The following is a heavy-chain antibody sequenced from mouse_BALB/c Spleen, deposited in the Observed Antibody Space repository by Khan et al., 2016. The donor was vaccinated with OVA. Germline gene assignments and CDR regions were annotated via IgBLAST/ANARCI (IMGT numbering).Heavy chain of an antibody. Sequence: VQLVESGAELAKPGASVKMSCKASGYTFTTYWMHWVKQRPGQGLEWIGYINPTSDYTDYNEKFKDKATLSADKSSSTAYMQLSSLTSEDSAVYYCARGRIDYWGQGTTLTVSS. V-gene: IGHV1-7*01. CDR2: INPTSDYT. CDR3: ARGRIDY. CDR1: GYTFTTYW. D-gene: IGHD1-1*01. J-gene: IGHJ2*01.